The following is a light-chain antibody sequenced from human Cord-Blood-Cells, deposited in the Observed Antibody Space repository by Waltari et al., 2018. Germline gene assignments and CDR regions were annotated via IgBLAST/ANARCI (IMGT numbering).Light chain of an antibody. Sequence: QSALTQPASVSGPPGQSITISCTGTSSDVGGYNYVSWYQPHPGKAPKLMIYDVSNRPSGVSNRFSGSKSGNTASLTISGLQAEDEADYYCSSYTSSSTYVFGTGTKVTVL. CDR1: SSDVGGYNY. CDR2: DVS. V-gene: IGLV2-14*03. CDR3: SSYTSSSTYV. J-gene: IGLJ1*01.